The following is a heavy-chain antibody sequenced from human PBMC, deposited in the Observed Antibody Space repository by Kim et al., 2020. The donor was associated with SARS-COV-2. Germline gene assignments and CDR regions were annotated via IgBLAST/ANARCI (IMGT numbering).Heavy chain of an antibody. CDR3: AREMRDNSNYAVGFDY. Sequence: SETLSRTCDVSGGSISSDNWWNWVRQPPGKGLEWIGEIYHSGTTEYNPSLKSRVTISVDKSKNQFSLRLNSVIAADTAIYFCAREMRDNSNYAVGFDYWG. CDR1: GGSISSDNW. V-gene: IGHV4-4*02. CDR2: IYHSGTT. D-gene: IGHD4-4*01. J-gene: IGHJ4*01.